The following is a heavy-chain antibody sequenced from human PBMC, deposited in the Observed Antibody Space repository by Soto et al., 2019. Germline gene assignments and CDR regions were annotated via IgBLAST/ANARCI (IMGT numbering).Heavy chain of an antibody. V-gene: IGHV1-18*01. J-gene: IGHJ4*02. CDR2: ISAYNDNP. Sequence: GASVKVSCKASGYTFTSYGINWVRQAPGQGLEWMGWISAYNDNPNYAQKLQGRVTMTTDTSTSTVYMELRSLRSDDTAVYYCARDGEAAPGTDYWGQGTLVTVSS. CDR3: ARDGEAAPGTDY. CDR1: GYTFTSYG. D-gene: IGHD6-13*01.